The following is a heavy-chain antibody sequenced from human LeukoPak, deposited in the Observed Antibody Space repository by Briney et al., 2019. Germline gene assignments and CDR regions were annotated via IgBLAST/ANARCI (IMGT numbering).Heavy chain of an antibody. CDR3: ARMGWAYSTYARDWCDP. V-gene: IGHV3-15*01. D-gene: IGHD4-11*01. CDR2: IKSKTDGGTT. Sequence: GGSLRLSCAASGFTFSNAWMSWVRQAPGKGLEWVGRIKSKTDGGTTDYAAPVKGRFTISRDDSKNTLYLQMNSLKTEDTAVYYCARMGWAYSTYARDWCDPWGQGTLVTVSS. CDR1: GFTFSNAW. J-gene: IGHJ5*02.